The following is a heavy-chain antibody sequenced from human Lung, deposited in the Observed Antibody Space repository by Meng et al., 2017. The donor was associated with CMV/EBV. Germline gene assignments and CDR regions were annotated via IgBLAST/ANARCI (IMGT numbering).Heavy chain of an antibody. CDR3: AKMYCGTTSCYIFDF. CDR1: GFTFSDFA. D-gene: IGHD2-2*02. Sequence: GGSXRLXCAASGFTFSDFAMSWVRQAPGKGLEWVSVIYSGGRSTSYADSVKGRFTISRDNSKNTLYLQMNRLRADDTAVYYCAKMYCGTTSCYIFDFWGLGTXVNGAS. V-gene: IGHV3-23*03. CDR2: IYSGGRST. J-gene: IGHJ4*02.